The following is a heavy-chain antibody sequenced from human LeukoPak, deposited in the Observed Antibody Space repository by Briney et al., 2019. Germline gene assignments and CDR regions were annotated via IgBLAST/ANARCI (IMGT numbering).Heavy chain of an antibody. CDR1: GGSISSYY. CDR2: IYTSGST. Sequence: SETLSLTCPVSGGSISSYYWSWIRQPPGKGLEWIGYIYTSGSTNYNPSLKSRVTISVDTSKNQFSLKLSSVTAADTAVYYCARRQQWPTIFDYWGQGTLVTVSS. CDR3: ARRQQWPTIFDY. D-gene: IGHD6-19*01. J-gene: IGHJ4*02. V-gene: IGHV4-4*09.